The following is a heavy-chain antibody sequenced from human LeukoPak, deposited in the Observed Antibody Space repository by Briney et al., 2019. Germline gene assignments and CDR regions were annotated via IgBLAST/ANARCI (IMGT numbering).Heavy chain of an antibody. CDR2: INHSGST. V-gene: IGHV4-34*01. D-gene: IGHD3-22*01. CDR3: ARSSEGRYYYDSSGFSYYYYYMDV. Sequence: SETLSLTCAVYGGSFSGYYWSWIRQPPGKGMEWIGEINHSGSTNYNPSLKSRVTISVDTSKNQFSLKLSSVTAADTAVYYCARSSEGRYYYDSSGFSYYYYYMDVWGKGTTVTISS. J-gene: IGHJ6*03. CDR1: GGSFSGYY.